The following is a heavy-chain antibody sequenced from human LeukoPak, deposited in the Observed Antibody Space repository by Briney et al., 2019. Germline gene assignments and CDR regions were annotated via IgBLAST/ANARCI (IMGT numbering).Heavy chain of an antibody. CDR3: AKAEYYYDSSGYFPLGY. CDR2: IRYDGSNK. CDR1: GFTFSSYG. J-gene: IGHJ4*02. D-gene: IGHD3-22*01. V-gene: IGHV3-30*02. Sequence: GGSLRLSCAASGFTFSSYGMHWFRQAPGKGLEWVAFIRYDGSNKYYADSVKGRFTISRDNSKNTLYLQMNSLRAEDTAVYYCAKAEYYYDSSGYFPLGYWGQGTLVTVSS.